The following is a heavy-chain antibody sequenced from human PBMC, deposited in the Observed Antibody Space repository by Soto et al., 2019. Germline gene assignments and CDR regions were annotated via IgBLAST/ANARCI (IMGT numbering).Heavy chain of an antibody. V-gene: IGHV1-3*01. CDR1: GYTFTSRA. Sequence: QVHLAQSGAEVKKPGASVKVSCKAYGYTFTSRAIHWVRQAPGQRLEWMGWIDVGNGNTKYSQRFQGGVAFTRDTSATTAYMELSSLRTEDTAVYYCARDGRDDRTGYDSPLDYWGQGTLVTVSS. CDR3: ARDGRDDRTGYDSPLDY. CDR2: IDVGNGNT. D-gene: IGHD3-22*01. J-gene: IGHJ4*02.